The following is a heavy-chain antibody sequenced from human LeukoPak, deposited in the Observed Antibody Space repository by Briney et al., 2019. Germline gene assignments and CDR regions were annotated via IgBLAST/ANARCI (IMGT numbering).Heavy chain of an antibody. D-gene: IGHD1/OR15-1a*01. J-gene: IGHJ4*02. V-gene: IGHV4-39*01. CDR3: ARARNWNKYYFDY. Sequence: KPSETLSLTCTVSGGSISSSSYYWGWIRQPPGKGLEWIGSIYYSGSTYYNPSLKSRVTISVDTSKNQFSLKLSSVTAADTAVYYCARARNWNKYYFDYWGQGTLVTVSS. CDR2: IYYSGST. CDR1: GGSISSSSYY.